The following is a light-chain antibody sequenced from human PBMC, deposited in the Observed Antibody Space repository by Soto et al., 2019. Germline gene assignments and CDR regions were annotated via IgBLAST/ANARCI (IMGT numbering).Light chain of an antibody. CDR3: QQRRDWPPIT. J-gene: IGKJ5*01. Sequence: EIVLTQSPGPLSLPPGERATLSCRASQSVSSSYLAWYQQKPGQAPRLLIYGASSRATGIPDRFSGSGSGIDFTLTISSLEPEDSAVYYCQQRRDWPPITFGQGTRLEIK. V-gene: IGKV3D-20*02. CDR1: QSVSSSY. CDR2: GAS.